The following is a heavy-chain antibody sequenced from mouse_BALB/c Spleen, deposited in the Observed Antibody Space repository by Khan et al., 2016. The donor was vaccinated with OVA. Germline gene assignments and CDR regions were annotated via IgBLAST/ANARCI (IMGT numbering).Heavy chain of an antibody. CDR3: SRSGLGSFAF. J-gene: IGHJ3*01. CDR1: GYTFTDYY. CDR2: IYPGNDNT. Sequence: QVQLMQSGAELARPGASVRLSCKASGYTFTDYYINWMKQRTGQGLEWIGHIYPGNDNTYYNENFTGKATLTADKSSSTAFMHLSSLTSEDSAVYFCSRSGLGSFAFWGQGTLVTVS. D-gene: IGHD3-1*01. V-gene: IGHV1-77*01.